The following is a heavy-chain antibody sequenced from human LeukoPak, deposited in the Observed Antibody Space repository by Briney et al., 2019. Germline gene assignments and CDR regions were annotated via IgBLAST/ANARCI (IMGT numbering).Heavy chain of an antibody. D-gene: IGHD1-14*01. V-gene: IGHV4-61*02. J-gene: IGHJ5*02. CDR1: GGSISSSSYY. Sequence: PSETLSLTCTVSGGSISSSSYYWSWIRQPAGKGLEWIGRIYTSGSTNYNPSLKSRFTISVDTSKNLFSLKLSSVTAADTAVYYCAREQPRIPGPNWFDPWGQGTLVTVSS. CDR3: AREQPRIPGPNWFDP. CDR2: IYTSGST.